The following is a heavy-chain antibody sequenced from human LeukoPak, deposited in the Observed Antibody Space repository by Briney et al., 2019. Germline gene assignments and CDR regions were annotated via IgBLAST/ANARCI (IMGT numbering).Heavy chain of an antibody. V-gene: IGHV4-4*07. CDR3: ARDRTSGTTRWFDP. D-gene: IGHD1-1*01. CDR1: GGSISSYY. Sequence: PSETLSLTCTVSGGSISSYYWSWIRQPAGEGLEWIGRIYSSGTTSYNPSLKSRVTMSVDTSKNQFSLKLSSVTAADTAVYYCARDRTSGTTRWFDPWGQGTLVTVPS. CDR2: IYSSGTT. J-gene: IGHJ5*02.